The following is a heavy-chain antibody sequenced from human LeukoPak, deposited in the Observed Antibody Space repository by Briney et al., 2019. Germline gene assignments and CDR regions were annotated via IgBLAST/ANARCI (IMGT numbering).Heavy chain of an antibody. Sequence: PSETLSLTCAVYGGSFSGYYWSWIRQPPGKGLEWIGEINHSGSTNYNPSLKSRVTISVDTSKNQFSLKLSSVTAADTAVYYCARSSPMPLIDYWGQGTLVTVSS. J-gene: IGHJ4*02. CDR3: ARSSPMPLIDY. V-gene: IGHV4-34*01. D-gene: IGHD2-2*01. CDR1: GGSFSGYY. CDR2: INHSGST.